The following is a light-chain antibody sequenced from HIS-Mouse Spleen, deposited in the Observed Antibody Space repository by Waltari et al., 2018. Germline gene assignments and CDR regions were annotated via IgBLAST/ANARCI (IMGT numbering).Light chain of an antibody. Sequence: DIQMTQSPSSLSASVGDRVTITCRASQSISSYLNWYQQKPGKAPKLLFYAASSLQSGVPSRFSDSGSGTDFTLTISSLQPEDFATYYCQQSYSTPNTFGQGTKLEIK. CDR2: AAS. J-gene: IGKJ2*01. V-gene: IGKV1-39*01. CDR1: QSISSY. CDR3: QQSYSTPNT.